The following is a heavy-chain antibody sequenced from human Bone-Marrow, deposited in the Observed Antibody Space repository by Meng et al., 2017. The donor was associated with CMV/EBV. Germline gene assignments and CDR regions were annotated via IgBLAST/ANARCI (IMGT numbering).Heavy chain of an antibody. D-gene: IGHD1-26*01. J-gene: IGHJ4*02. CDR3: AKDRVGAPAYIDY. Sequence: GGSLRLSCAASGFTFNRYGMHWVRQAPGKGLEWVAFIRYDASNKYYADSVRGRFTISRDNSKNTLYLEMNSLRAEDTALYYCAKDRVGAPAYIDYWGQGTRVTVSS. CDR2: IRYDASNK. V-gene: IGHV3-30*02. CDR1: GFTFNRYG.